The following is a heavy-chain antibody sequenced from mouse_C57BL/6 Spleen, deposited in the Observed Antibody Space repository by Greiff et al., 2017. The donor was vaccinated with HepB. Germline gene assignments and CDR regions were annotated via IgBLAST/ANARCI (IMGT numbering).Heavy chain of an antibody. CDR3: ARGGRKDWYFDV. CDR2: IDPEDGET. V-gene: IGHV14-2*01. CDR1: GFNIKDYY. Sequence: EVKLLESGAELVKPGASVKLSCTASGFNIKDYYMHWVKQRTEQGLEWIGRIDPEDGETKYAPKFQGKATITADPSSNTAYLQLSSLTSEDTAVYYCARGGRKDWYFDVWGTGTTVTVSS. D-gene: IGHD3-3*01. J-gene: IGHJ1*03.